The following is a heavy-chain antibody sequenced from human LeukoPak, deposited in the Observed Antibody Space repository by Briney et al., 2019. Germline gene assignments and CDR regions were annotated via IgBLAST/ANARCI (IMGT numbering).Heavy chain of an antibody. V-gene: IGHV3-30-3*01. CDR3: ARGVLRYFDWPDY. Sequence: GGSLRLSCAASGFTFSSYAMHWVRQAPGKGLEWVAVISYDGSNKYYADSVKGRFTISRDNSKNTLYLQMNSLRAEDTAVYYCARGVLRYFDWPDYWGRGTLVTVSS. D-gene: IGHD3-9*01. CDR1: GFTFSSYA. CDR2: ISYDGSNK. J-gene: IGHJ4*02.